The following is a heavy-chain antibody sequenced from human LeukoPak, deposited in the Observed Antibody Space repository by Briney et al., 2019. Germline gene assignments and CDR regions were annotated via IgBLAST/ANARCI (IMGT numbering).Heavy chain of an antibody. D-gene: IGHD5-18*01. Sequence: GGSLRLSCAASGFSFSSYAMNWVHQAPGTGLEWVSVISNSGDYTVYADSVKGRFTISRDNGKNSLFLQMNSLRAEDTAVYYCAREGGYSYGLIDYWGQGTLVTVSS. CDR2: ISNSGDYT. J-gene: IGHJ4*02. V-gene: IGHV3-21*01. CDR3: AREGGYSYGLIDY. CDR1: GFSFSSYA.